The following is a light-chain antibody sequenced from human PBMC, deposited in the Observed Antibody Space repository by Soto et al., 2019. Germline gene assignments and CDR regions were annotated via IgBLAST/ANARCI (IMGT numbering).Light chain of an antibody. J-gene: IGKJ2*01. CDR3: QQYYSTPPT. CDR1: QSVLYSSNNQNY. Sequence: DIVMTQSPDSLAVSLGERATINCKSSQSVLYSSNNQNYLAWYQQKPGQPPKLLIYWASTRESGVPDRFSGSGSGTDFTLNISSLQAEDVGVYYCQQYYSTPPTFGQGTKLEIK. CDR2: WAS. V-gene: IGKV4-1*01.